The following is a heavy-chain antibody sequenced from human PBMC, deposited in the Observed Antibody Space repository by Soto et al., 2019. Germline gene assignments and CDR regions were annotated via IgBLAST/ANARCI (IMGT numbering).Heavy chain of an antibody. CDR2: ISGSGGST. D-gene: IGHD3-3*01. J-gene: IGHJ4*02. V-gene: IGHV3-23*01. CDR1: GFTFSSYA. Sequence: EVQLLESGGGLVQPGGSLRLSCADSGFTFSSYAMSWVRQAPGKGLEWVSAISGSGGSTYYADSVKGRFTISRDNSKNTLYLQMNSLRAEDKAVYYCANERRRGIFFDYWGQGTLVTVSS. CDR3: ANERRRGIFFDY.